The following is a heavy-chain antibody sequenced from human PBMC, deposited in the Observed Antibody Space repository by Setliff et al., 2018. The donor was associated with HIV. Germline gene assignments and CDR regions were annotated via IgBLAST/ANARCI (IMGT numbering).Heavy chain of an antibody. V-gene: IGHV1-2*02. Sequence: GASVKVSCKASGYTLSSHYIHWVRQAPGHRPEWVGWINPQTGSTNFAQKFQGRITMTSDTSVNTVFIELSRLKSDDTALYYCATSRVVRRVPLPFDYWGQGTRVTVSS. D-gene: IGHD3-10*01. CDR1: GYTLSSHY. CDR2: INPQTGST. CDR3: ATSRVVRRVPLPFDY. J-gene: IGHJ4*01.